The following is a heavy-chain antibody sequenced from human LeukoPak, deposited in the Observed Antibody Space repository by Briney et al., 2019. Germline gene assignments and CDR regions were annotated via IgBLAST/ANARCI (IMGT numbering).Heavy chain of an antibody. CDR1: GYSISSGYY. Sequence: SETLSLTCTVSGYSISSGYYWGWIRQPPGKGLEWIGSIYHSGSTYYNSSLKSRVIILFDTAKNHFSLNLSFVTAADTAVYYCARSDGYGLVGIWGQGTMVTVSS. J-gene: IGHJ3*02. V-gene: IGHV4-38-2*02. CDR3: ARSDGYGLVGI. D-gene: IGHD3-10*01. CDR2: IYHSGST.